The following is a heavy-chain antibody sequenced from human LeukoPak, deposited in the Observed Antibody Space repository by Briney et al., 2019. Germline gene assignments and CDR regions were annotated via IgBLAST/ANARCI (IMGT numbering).Heavy chain of an antibody. Sequence: GGSLRLSCAASGFTFSSYGMHWVRQAPGKGLEWVAVIWYDGSNKYYADSVKGRFTISRDNSKNTLYLQMNSLRAEDTAVYYCARAGYYYDSSGYLVGYWGQGTLVTVSS. J-gene: IGHJ4*02. CDR2: IWYDGSNK. CDR3: ARAGYYYDSSGYLVGY. V-gene: IGHV3-33*01. CDR1: GFTFSSYG. D-gene: IGHD3-22*01.